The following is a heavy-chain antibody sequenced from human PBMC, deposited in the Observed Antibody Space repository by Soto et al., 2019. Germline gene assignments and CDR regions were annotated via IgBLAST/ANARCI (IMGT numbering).Heavy chain of an antibody. J-gene: IGHJ6*02. CDR2: IIPIFGTA. V-gene: IGHV1-69*13. D-gene: IGHD6-13*01. Sequence: RASVKVSCKASGGTFSSYAISWVRQAPGQGLEWMGGIIPIFGTANYAQKFQGRVTITADESTSTAYMELSSLRSEDTAVYYCAREMYSSSWYNAGGMDVWGQGTTVTVSS. CDR3: AREMYSSSWYNAGGMDV. CDR1: GGTFSSYA.